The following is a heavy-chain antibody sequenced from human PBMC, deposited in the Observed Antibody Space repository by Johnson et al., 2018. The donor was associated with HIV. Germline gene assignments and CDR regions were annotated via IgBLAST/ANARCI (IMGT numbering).Heavy chain of an antibody. CDR2: IYSGGST. Sequence: VQLVESGGGVVQPGGSLRLSCAASGFTVSSNYMSWVRQAPGKGLEWVSVIYSGGSTYYADSVKGRCTISRDNSKNTLYLQMNSLRAEDTAVYYCARDGTSRGGAFDIWGQGTMVTVSS. CDR1: GFTVSSNY. J-gene: IGHJ3*02. CDR3: ARDGTSRGGAFDI. V-gene: IGHV3-66*01. D-gene: IGHD6-13*01.